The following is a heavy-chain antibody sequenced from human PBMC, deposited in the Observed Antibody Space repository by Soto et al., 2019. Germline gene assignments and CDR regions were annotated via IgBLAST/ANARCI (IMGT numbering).Heavy chain of an antibody. V-gene: IGHV1-2*04. CDR3: ARSFGVAAAGPFDY. CDR2: INPNSGGT. Sequence: ASVKVSCKASGYTFTGYYMHWVRQAPGQGLEWIGWINPNSGGTNYAQKFQGWVTMTRDTSISTAYMELRSLRSDDTAVYYCARSFGVAAAGPFDYWGQGTLVTVSS. CDR1: GYTFTGYY. D-gene: IGHD6-13*01. J-gene: IGHJ4*02.